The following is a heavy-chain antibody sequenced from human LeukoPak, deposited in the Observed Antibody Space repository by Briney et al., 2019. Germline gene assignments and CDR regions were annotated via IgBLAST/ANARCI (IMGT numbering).Heavy chain of an antibody. J-gene: IGHJ5*02. D-gene: IGHD2-2*01. V-gene: IGHV1-8*01. CDR3: ARGPSCRSMACPYWFDP. CDR1: GYTFSNFD. Sequence: ASVKVSCKASGYTFSNFDINWVRQDTGPGLEWTGWMNASIGNTGYAQKFQDRVTMTRNTTISTAYMQLSSLKSEDTAVYYRARGPSCRSMACPYWFDPWGQGTLVTVSS. CDR2: MNASIGNT.